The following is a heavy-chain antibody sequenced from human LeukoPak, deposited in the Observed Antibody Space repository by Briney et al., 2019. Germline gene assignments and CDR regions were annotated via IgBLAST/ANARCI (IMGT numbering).Heavy chain of an antibody. CDR2: ISAYNGNT. CDR1: GYTFTSYG. J-gene: IGHJ5*02. D-gene: IGHD3-3*01. Sequence: ASVKVSCKASGYTFTSYGISWVRQAPGQGLEWMGWISAYNGNTNYAQKFQGRVTMTTDTSTSTAYMELRSLRSDDTAVYYCARTGGRRTGYYVGVYNWFDPWGQGTLVTVSS. CDR3: ARTGGRRTGYYVGVYNWFDP. V-gene: IGHV1-18*01.